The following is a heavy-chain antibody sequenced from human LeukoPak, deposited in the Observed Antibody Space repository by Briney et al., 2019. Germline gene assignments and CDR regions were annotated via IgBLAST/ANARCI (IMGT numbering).Heavy chain of an antibody. J-gene: IGHJ5*02. CDR1: SYSIISGYS. CDR3: ARAYCSSTSCYTEGWFDP. V-gene: IGHV4-38-2*02. CDR2: FHCSGST. D-gene: IGHD2-2*02. Sequence: SETLSLTCTVSSYSIISGYSWEWIRQPPGEGLEWIGSFHCSGSTYYNPSLMSRVTISGDTSKNQFSLRLSSVNAADTAVYYCARAYCSSTSCYTEGWFDPWGQGTLVTVSS.